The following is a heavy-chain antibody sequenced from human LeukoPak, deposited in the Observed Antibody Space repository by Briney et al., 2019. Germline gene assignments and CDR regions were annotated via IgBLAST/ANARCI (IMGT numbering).Heavy chain of an antibody. J-gene: IGHJ5*02. CDR3: AKDSGNNYDILTGYYH. CDR1: GFTFSSYA. Sequence: GGSLRLSCAASGFTFSSYAMSWVRQAPGKGLEWVSAISGSGGSTYYADSVKGRFTISRDNSKNTLYLQMNSLRAEDTAVYYCAKDSGNNYDILTGYYHWGQGTLVTVSS. CDR2: ISGSGGST. V-gene: IGHV3-23*01. D-gene: IGHD3-9*01.